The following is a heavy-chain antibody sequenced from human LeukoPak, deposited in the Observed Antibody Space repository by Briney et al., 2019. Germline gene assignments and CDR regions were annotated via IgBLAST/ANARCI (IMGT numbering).Heavy chain of an antibody. CDR3: ATGDDYGDKILDY. Sequence: ASVKVSCKVSGYTLTELSMHWVRQAPGKGLDWMGGFDPEDGETIYAQKFQGRVTMTEDTSTDTAYMELSSLRSEDTAVYYCATGDDYGDKILDYWGQGTLVTVSS. V-gene: IGHV1-24*01. D-gene: IGHD4-17*01. CDR2: FDPEDGET. CDR1: GYTLTELS. J-gene: IGHJ4*02.